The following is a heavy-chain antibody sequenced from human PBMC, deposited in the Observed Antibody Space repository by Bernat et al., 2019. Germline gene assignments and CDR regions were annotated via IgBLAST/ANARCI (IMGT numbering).Heavy chain of an antibody. CDR3: ASEPDSSSWYRGGWFDP. J-gene: IGHJ5*02. CDR1: GYTFTGYY. CDR2: INPNSGGT. V-gene: IGHV1-2*02. Sequence: QVQLVQSGAEVKKPGASVKVSCKASGYTFTGYYMHWVRQAPGQGLEWMGWINPNSGGTNYAQKFQGRVPMTRETSTSTAYMEVSRLGSDDTAVYYCASEPDSSSWYRGGWFDPWGQGTLVTVSS. D-gene: IGHD6-13*01.